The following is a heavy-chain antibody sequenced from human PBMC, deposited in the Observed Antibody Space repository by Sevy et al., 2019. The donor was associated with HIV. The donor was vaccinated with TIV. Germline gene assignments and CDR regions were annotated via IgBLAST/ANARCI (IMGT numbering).Heavy chain of an antibody. Sequence: GGSLRLSCAASGFTFSSYAMHWVRQAPGKGLEWVAVISYDGSNKYYADSVKGRFTISRDNSKKTLYLQMNSLRAEDTAVYYCARVFGSSSWYLPNYYYYGMDVWGQGTTVTVSS. CDR2: ISYDGSNK. V-gene: IGHV3-30-3*01. J-gene: IGHJ6*02. CDR3: ARVFGSSSWYLPNYYYYGMDV. CDR1: GFTFSSYA. D-gene: IGHD6-13*01.